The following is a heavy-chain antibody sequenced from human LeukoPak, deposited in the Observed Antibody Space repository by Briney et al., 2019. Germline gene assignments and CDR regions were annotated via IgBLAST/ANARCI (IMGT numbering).Heavy chain of an antibody. CDR1: GFTFSSYS. Sequence: PGGSLRLSCAASGFTFSSYSMSWVRQAPGKGLEWVANINQDGSQKYHVDSVKGRFTISRDNGKNTIYLQMNGLRVDDTAIYYCAKAATYFYGSVTYDWFESWGQGTLVTVSS. CDR3: AKAATYFYGSVTYDWFES. CDR2: INQDGSQK. D-gene: IGHD3-10*01. J-gene: IGHJ5*01. V-gene: IGHV3-7*01.